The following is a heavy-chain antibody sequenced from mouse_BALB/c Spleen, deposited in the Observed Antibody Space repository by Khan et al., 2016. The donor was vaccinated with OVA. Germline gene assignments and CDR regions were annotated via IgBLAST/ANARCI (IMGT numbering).Heavy chain of an antibody. Sequence: QVQLQQSGPELVRPGVSVKISCKGSGYTFTDYAMHWVKQSHAKSLEWIGLISTYSGNTNYNQQFKGKATMTVDKSSSTAYMDIARLTSEDAAIYYCARPAYDGYYDYWGQGTTLTVSA. CDR1: GYTFTDYA. D-gene: IGHD2-3*01. CDR2: ISTYSGNT. CDR3: ARPAYDGYYDY. V-gene: IGHV1S137*01. J-gene: IGHJ2*01.